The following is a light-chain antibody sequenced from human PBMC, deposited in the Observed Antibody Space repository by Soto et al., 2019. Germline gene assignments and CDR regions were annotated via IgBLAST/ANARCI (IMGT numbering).Light chain of an antibody. J-gene: IGLJ2*01. CDR3: CSYAGSYTGV. V-gene: IGLV2-11*01. Sequence: QSALTQPRSVSGSPGQSVTISCTGTSSDVGGYNYVSWYQQRPGKALKLMIYDVSKRPSGVPDRFSGSKSGNTASLTISGLQAEDEADYYCCSYAGSYTGVFGGGTKLTVL. CDR1: SSDVGGYNY. CDR2: DVS.